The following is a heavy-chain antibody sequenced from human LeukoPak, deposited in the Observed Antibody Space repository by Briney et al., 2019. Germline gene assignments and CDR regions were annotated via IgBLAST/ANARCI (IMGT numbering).Heavy chain of an antibody. CDR3: ARANGGYSYGYAFDI. D-gene: IGHD5-18*01. J-gene: IGHJ3*02. V-gene: IGHV4-4*07. CDR2: IYTSGST. Sequence: SETLSLTCTVSGGSLSNYYWSWIRQPAGKGLEWIGRIYTSGSTNYNPSLKSRVTISVDTSKNQFSLKLGSVTAADTAVYYCARANGGYSYGYAFDIWGQGTMVTVSS. CDR1: GGSLSNYY.